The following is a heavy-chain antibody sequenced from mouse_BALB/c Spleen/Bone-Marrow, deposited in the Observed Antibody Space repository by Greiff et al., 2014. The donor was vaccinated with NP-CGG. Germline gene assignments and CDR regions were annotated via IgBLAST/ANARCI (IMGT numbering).Heavy chain of an antibody. Sequence: VPLKESGPELVKPGASVKMSCKASGYTFTRYVMHWVKQKPGPGLEWIGYINPYNDGTKYNEKFKGKATLTSDKSSSTAYMELSSLTSEDAAVYYCASPYYRYDGFAYWGQGTLVTVSA. CDR3: ASPYYRYDGFAY. D-gene: IGHD2-14*01. J-gene: IGHJ3*01. CDR2: INPYNDGT. CDR1: GYTFTRYV. V-gene: IGHV1-14*01.